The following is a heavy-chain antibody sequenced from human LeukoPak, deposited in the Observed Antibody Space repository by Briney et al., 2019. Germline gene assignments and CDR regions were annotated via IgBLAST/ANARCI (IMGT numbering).Heavy chain of an antibody. CDR2: INPSVGST. J-gene: IGHJ5*02. D-gene: IGHD3-10*01. CDR3: ARDGSGSYHLNWFDP. Sequence: ASVKVSCKASGYTFTSYYMHWVRQAPGQGLEWMGIINPSVGSTSYAQKFQGRVTMPRDTSTSTVYMELSSLRSEDTAVYYCARDGSGSYHLNWFDPWGQGTLVTVSS. CDR1: GYTFTSYY. V-gene: IGHV1-46*01.